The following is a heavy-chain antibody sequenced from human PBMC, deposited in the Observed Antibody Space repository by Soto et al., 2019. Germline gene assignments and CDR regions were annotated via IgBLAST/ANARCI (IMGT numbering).Heavy chain of an antibody. CDR3: ARDPTDINACVSSTSCYAYYYYYMDV. Sequence: GGSLRLSCAASGFTFSSYSMNWVRQAPGKGLEWVSSISSSSSYIYYADSVKGRFTISRDNAKNSLYLQMNSLRAEDTAVYYCARDPTDINACVSSTSCYAYYYYYMDVWGKGTTVTVSS. CDR1: GFTFSSYS. CDR2: ISSSSSYI. V-gene: IGHV3-21*01. J-gene: IGHJ6*03. D-gene: IGHD2-2*01.